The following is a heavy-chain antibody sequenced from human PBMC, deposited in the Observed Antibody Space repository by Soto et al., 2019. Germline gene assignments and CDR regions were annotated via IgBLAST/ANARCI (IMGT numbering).Heavy chain of an antibody. CDR3: ARSVAVPGAHIDY. Sequence: SEPLSLTCSVSGGSISGSYWSWIRQSPGKGLEWLGYVYYTGSTNYSPSLRSRVSISVDTSKNEFSLRLSSVTAADTAVYFCARSVAVPGAHIDYWGQGTQVTVSS. D-gene: IGHD6-19*01. V-gene: IGHV4-59*01. J-gene: IGHJ4*02. CDR2: VYYTGST. CDR1: GGSISGSY.